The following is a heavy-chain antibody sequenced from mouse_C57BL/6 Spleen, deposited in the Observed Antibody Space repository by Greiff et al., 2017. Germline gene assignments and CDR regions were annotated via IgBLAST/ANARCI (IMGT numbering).Heavy chain of an antibody. Sequence: EVQLQQSGAELVRPGASVKLSCTASGFNIKDDYMHWVKQRPEQGLEWIGWIDPENGDTEYASKFQGKATITADTSSNTAYLQLSSLTSEDTAVYYCANCYGSTRGFAYWGQGTLVTVSA. CDR2: IDPENGDT. D-gene: IGHD1-1*01. CDR3: ANCYGSTRGFAY. V-gene: IGHV14-4*01. CDR1: GFNIKDDY. J-gene: IGHJ3*01.